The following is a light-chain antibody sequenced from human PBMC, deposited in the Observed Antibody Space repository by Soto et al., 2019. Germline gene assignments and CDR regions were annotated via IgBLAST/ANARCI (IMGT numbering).Light chain of an antibody. Sequence: DIQMTQSPVSLSASVGDRVTITCRASQTISRNLNWYQQKPGKAPELLIFAASSLQSGVPLRFSGSGSGTDFTLTISSLQPEDFATYYCQQSYDTPLTFGGGTKVEIK. J-gene: IGKJ4*01. V-gene: IGKV1-39*01. CDR1: QTISRN. CDR3: QQSYDTPLT. CDR2: AAS.